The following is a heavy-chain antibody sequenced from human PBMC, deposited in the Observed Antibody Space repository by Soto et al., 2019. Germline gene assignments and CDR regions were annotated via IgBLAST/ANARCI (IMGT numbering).Heavy chain of an antibody. CDR2: IFSNDEK. Sequence: QVTLKESGPGLVNPTETLTLTCTVSVFSLSNPKVGVSWIRQPPGTALEWLAHIFSNDEKSYKPSLNTSLTMYKDTNKSQVVLTMANMDPVDTATYYCARISRYKYDFDSWGQGTLVTVSS. V-gene: IGHV2-26*01. D-gene: IGHD1-1*01. CDR1: VFSLSNPKVG. CDR3: ARISRYKYDFDS. J-gene: IGHJ4*02.